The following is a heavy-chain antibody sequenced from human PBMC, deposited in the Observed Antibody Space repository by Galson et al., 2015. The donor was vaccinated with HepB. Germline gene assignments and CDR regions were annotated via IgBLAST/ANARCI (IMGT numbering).Heavy chain of an antibody. D-gene: IGHD4-17*01. Sequence: SLRLSCAASGFTFSGYSMNWVRQAPGKGLEWVSYIGSTSSSIYYADSVKGRFTISRDNANNSLYLQMNSLRAEDTAVYFCARDRYGDYLFDFCGQGTLVTVSS. CDR2: IGSTSSSI. V-gene: IGHV3-48*01. CDR3: ARDRYGDYLFDF. J-gene: IGHJ4*02. CDR1: GFTFSGYS.